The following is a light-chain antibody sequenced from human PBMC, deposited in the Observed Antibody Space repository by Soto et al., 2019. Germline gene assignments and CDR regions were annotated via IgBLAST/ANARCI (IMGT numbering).Light chain of an antibody. CDR2: AAS. CDR1: QSISTY. CDR3: QQSYCIPWT. Sequence: DIQMTQSPSSLSASVGDRVIITCRASQSISTYVNWYQKKPGKGPELLIYAASTFQSGVPSRFSGSWSRTDFTLTIGSLQPGDFATYYCQQSYCIPWTFGQGTTVEI. V-gene: IGKV1-39*01. J-gene: IGKJ1*01.